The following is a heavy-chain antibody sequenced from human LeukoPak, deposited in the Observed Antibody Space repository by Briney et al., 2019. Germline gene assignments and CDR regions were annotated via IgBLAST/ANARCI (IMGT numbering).Heavy chain of an antibody. Sequence: PSETLSLTRTVSGGSISYYYWTWIRQPAGKGLEWIGRIDASGNTKYTPSLRSRVTLSIDTSGQQFSLKLSSVTAADTAVYFCAREGCSGGVCYFDYWGRGTLVTVSS. J-gene: IGHJ4*02. CDR3: AREGCSGGVCYFDY. CDR1: GGSISYYY. V-gene: IGHV4-4*07. CDR2: IDASGNT. D-gene: IGHD2-15*01.